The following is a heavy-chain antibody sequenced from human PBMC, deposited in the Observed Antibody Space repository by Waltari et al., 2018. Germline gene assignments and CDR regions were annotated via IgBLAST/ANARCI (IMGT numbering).Heavy chain of an antibody. J-gene: IGHJ4*02. D-gene: IGHD3-10*01. CDR3: ASEGDGSGSYRGPFTY. Sequence: QVQGQESGPGLVKPSETLSLTCTCSGASIRNYYWSWLRKPAGKGLQWIGRIDLSGATHYNPSIWSRVTMSVDRSQNQFSLKMMSVTAGDTATYYCASEGDGSGSYRGPFTYWGQGTLVIVSS. CDR1: GASIRNYY. V-gene: IGHV4-4*07. CDR2: IDLSGAT.